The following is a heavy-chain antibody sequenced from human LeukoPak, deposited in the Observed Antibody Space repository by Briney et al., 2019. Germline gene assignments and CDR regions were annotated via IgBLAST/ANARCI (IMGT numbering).Heavy chain of an antibody. J-gene: IGHJ4*02. CDR1: GYSMSSGYY. V-gene: IGHV4-38-2*02. CDR2: MYHTGST. Sequence: SSETLSLTCSVSGYSMSSGYYWGWIRQPPERGLEWIGSMYHTGSTNYNPSLKSRVTISVDTSKNQFSLKLSSVTAADTAVYYCARGGITMIDWGQGTLVTVSS. CDR3: ARGGITMID. D-gene: IGHD3-22*01.